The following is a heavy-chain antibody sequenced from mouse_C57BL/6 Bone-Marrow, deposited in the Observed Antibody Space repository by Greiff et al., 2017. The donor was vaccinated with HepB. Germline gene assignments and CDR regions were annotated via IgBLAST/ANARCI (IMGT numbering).Heavy chain of an antibody. CDR3: ARLDDYDAWFAY. V-gene: IGHV7-3*01. Sequence: EVMLVESGGGLVQPGGSLSLSCAASGFTFTDYYMSWVRQPPGKALEWLGFIRNKANGYTTEYSASVKGRFTISRDNSQSILYLQMNALRAEDSATYYCARLDDYDAWFAYWGQGTLVTVSA. CDR1: GFTFTDYY. J-gene: IGHJ3*01. CDR2: IRNKANGYTT. D-gene: IGHD2-4*01.